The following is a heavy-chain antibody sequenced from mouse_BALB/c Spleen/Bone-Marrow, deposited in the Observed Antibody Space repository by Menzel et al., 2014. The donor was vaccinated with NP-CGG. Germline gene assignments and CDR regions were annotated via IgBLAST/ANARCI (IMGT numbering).Heavy chain of an antibody. Sequence: EVKLVDSGGGLVQPGGSLKLSCAASGFDFSRYWMSWVRQAPGKGLEWIGEINPDSRTINYSPSLKDKFIISRDNAKNTLYLRLNKVRSEDTALYYCARPDYYGYLNYWGQGTTLTFSS. CDR3: ARPDYYGYLNY. J-gene: IGHJ2*01. V-gene: IGHV4-1*02. CDR2: INPDSRTI. CDR1: GFDFSRYW. D-gene: IGHD1-1*01.